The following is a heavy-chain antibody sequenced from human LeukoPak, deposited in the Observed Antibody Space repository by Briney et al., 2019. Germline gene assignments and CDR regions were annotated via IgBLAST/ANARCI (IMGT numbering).Heavy chain of an antibody. V-gene: IGHV3-30*04. CDR3: ASSPPYSSSWYPYYYYYMDV. Sequence: GGSLRLSCAASGFTFSSYAMHWVRQAPGKGLEWVAVISYDGSNKYYADSVKGRFTISRDNSKNTLYLQMNSLRAEDTAVYYCASSPPYSSSWYPYYYYYMDVWGQGTLVTVSS. J-gene: IGHJ6*03. D-gene: IGHD6-13*01. CDR1: GFTFSSYA. CDR2: ISYDGSNK.